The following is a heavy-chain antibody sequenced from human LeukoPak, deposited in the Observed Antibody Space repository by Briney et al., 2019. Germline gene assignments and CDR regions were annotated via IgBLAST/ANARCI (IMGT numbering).Heavy chain of an antibody. V-gene: IGHV4-4*02. J-gene: IGHJ4*02. CDR3: ASLIAAAGYYFDY. Sequence: SGTLSLTCAVSGGSISSSSWWSWVRQPPGKGLEWIGEIYHSGSTNYNPSLKSRVTISVDKSKNQFSLKLSSVTAADTAVYYCASLIAAAGYYFDYWGQGTLVTVSS. CDR1: GGSISSSSW. D-gene: IGHD6-13*01. CDR2: IYHSGST.